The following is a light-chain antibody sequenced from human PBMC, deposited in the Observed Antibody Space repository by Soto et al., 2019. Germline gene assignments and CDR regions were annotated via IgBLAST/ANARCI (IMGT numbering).Light chain of an antibody. CDR1: QGISSY. Sequence: DIQLTQSPSFLSASVGDRVTITCRASQGISSYLAWYQQKPGKAPKLLIYAASTLQSGVPSRFSGSGSGTEFTLTIXSLXXXDXATYYCQQLNSYPITFGPGTKVDIK. V-gene: IGKV1-9*01. CDR3: QQLNSYPIT. CDR2: AAS. J-gene: IGKJ3*01.